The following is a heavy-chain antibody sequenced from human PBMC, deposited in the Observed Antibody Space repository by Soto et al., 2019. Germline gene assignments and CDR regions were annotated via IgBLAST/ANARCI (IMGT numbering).Heavy chain of an antibody. V-gene: IGHV3-21*01. Sequence: GGSLRLSCAASGFTFSSYSMNWVRQAPGKGLEWVSSISSSSSYIYYADSVKGRFTISRDNAKNSLYLQMNSLRAEDTAVYYCARIEGDCGGDCHLTTSGYGMDVWGQGTTVTVSS. CDR1: GFTFSSYS. J-gene: IGHJ6*02. CDR3: ARIEGDCGGDCHLTTSGYGMDV. D-gene: IGHD2-21*02. CDR2: ISSSSSYI.